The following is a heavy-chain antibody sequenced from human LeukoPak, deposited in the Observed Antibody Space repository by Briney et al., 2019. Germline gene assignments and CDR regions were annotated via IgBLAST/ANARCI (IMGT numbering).Heavy chain of an antibody. Sequence: GGSLRLSCAASGFTFRSYWMSWVRQAPGKGLEWAANIERDGSEKYYVDSVKGRFIISRDNAKNSLYLEMNSLRAEDTAVYYCARDWRYCSSSSCLAMDVWGQGTMVTVSS. V-gene: IGHV3-7*01. CDR1: GFTFRSYW. CDR2: IERDGSEK. D-gene: IGHD2-2*01. J-gene: IGHJ6*02. CDR3: ARDWRYCSSSSCLAMDV.